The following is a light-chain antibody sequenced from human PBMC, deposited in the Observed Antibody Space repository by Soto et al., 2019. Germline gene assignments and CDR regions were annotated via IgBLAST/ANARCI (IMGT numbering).Light chain of an antibody. J-gene: IGKJ5*01. CDR1: QSISSW. Sequence: DIPMTQSPSTLSASVGDRVTITCRASQSISSWLAWYQQKPGKAPKLLIYDASSLESGVPSRFSGSGSGTEFSLTISSLQPDDFATYYCQQYDSFSSTFGQGTRLEI. CDR3: QQYDSFSST. CDR2: DAS. V-gene: IGKV1-5*01.